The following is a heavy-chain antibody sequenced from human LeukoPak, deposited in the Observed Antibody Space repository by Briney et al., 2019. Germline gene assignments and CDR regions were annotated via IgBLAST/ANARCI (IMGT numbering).Heavy chain of an antibody. J-gene: IGHJ4*02. CDR3: AGNRILTGYYLFGY. CDR2: ISGTSSTM. V-gene: IGHV3-48*04. CDR1: GFTFSGYS. Sequence: GGSLRLSCVASGFTFSGYSMNWVRQAPGKGLDWISYISGTSSTMHYADSVKGRFTISRDNARNSLYLQMNSLRAEDTAVYYCAGNRILTGYYLFGYWGQGTLVTVSS. D-gene: IGHD3-9*01.